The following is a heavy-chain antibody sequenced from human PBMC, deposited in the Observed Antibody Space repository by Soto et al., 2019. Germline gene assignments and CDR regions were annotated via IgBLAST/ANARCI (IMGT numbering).Heavy chain of an antibody. CDR3: ARKQRSYCSSTSCYLTNHDAFDI. Sequence: SETLSLTCAVYGGSFSGYYWSWIRQPPGKGLEWIGEINHSGSTNYNPSLKSRVTISVDRSNNQFFLKLRSVTAADTAVYYCARKQRSYCSSTSCYLTNHDAFDIWGQGTMVTVSS. V-gene: IGHV4-34*01. CDR2: INHSGST. D-gene: IGHD2-2*01. CDR1: GGSFSGYY. J-gene: IGHJ3*02.